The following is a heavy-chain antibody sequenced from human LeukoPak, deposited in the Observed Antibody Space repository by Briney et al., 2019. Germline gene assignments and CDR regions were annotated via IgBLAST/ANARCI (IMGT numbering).Heavy chain of an antibody. CDR1: GGSISSSNW. V-gene: IGHV4-4*02. CDR2: INHSGST. CDR3: ARLGGKDPFDY. J-gene: IGHJ4*02. D-gene: IGHD4-23*01. Sequence: KASETLSLTCAVSGGSISSSNWWSWVRQPPGKGLEWIGEINHSGSTNYNPSLKSRVTISVDTSKNQFSLKLSSVTAADTAVYYCARLGGKDPFDYWGQGTLVTVSS.